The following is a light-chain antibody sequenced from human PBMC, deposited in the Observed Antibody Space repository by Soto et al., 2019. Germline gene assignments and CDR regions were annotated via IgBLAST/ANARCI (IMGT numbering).Light chain of an antibody. CDR3: QQLNNYPRT. Sequence: DIQLTQSPSLLSASVGDRVTITCRASQAISRHLAWYQQRPGTTPNLLISAASILESGVPSRFSGSGSGTEFTLTSNSLQPDDFATYYCQQLNNYPRTFGGGTKVEIK. CDR1: QAISRH. CDR2: AAS. V-gene: IGKV1-9*01. J-gene: IGKJ4*02.